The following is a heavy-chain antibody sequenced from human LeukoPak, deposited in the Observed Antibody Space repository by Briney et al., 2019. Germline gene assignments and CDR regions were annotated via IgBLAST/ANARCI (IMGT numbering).Heavy chain of an antibody. CDR3: ARGRGDSRGTSFDY. CDR2: IYYTGST. V-gene: IGHV4-59*01. Sequence: PSETLSLTCTVSGGSISTYYRSWIRQPPGKGLEWIAYIYYTGSTTYNPSLRSRVTISIDTSRNQFSLNLNSVTAADTAVYYCARGRGDSRGTSFDYWGQGTLVTVSS. D-gene: IGHD3-22*01. J-gene: IGHJ4*02. CDR1: GGSISTYY.